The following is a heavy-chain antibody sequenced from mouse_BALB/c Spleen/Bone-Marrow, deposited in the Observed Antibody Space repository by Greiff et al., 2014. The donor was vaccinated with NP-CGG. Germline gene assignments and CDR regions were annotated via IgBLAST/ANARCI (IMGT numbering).Heavy chain of an antibody. J-gene: IGHJ1*01. D-gene: IGHD2-14*01. CDR1: GYTFTSSW. CDR2: IHPNSGNT. Sequence: VKLQESGSVLVRPGASVKLSCKASGYTFTSSWMHWAKQRPGQGLEWIGDIHPNSGNTNYSEKFRGKATLTVDTSSNTAYVDLSSLTSEDSAVYYCARSYRFWYFDVWGAGTTVTVSS. V-gene: IGHV1S130*01. CDR3: ARSYRFWYFDV.